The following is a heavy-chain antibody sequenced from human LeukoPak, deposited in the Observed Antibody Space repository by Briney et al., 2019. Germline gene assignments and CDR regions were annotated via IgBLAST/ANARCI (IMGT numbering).Heavy chain of an antibody. CDR3: ANGGYYYDSSGYSMAGFD. CDR1: GFTFSRYG. Sequence: GGTLRLSCEASGFTFSRYGMSWVRQAPGKGLERVSAIRGSGGSTYYADSVKGRFTISRDNSKNTLYLQMNSLRAEDTAVYYCANGGYYYDSSGYSMAGFDWGQGTLVIVSS. J-gene: IGHJ4*02. CDR2: IRGSGGST. V-gene: IGHV3-23*01. D-gene: IGHD3-22*01.